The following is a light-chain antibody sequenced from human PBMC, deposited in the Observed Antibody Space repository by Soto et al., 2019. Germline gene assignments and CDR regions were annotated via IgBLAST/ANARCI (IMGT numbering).Light chain of an antibody. J-gene: IGKJ4*01. CDR3: QQGNSFPLT. V-gene: IGKV1-12*01. Sequence: DIQMTQSPSSVSASIGDRVTITCRASQDINIALAWFQQKPGEAPRLLIYTASSLHSGVPSRFSGSGSGTDFTLTLTSLQPEDFATYYCQQGNSFPLTFGEGTKVEIK. CDR1: QDINIA. CDR2: TAS.